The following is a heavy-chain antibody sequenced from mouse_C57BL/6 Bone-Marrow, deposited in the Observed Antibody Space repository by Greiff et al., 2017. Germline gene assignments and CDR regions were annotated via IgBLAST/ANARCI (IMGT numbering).Heavy chain of an antibody. CDR2: IYPGDGDT. V-gene: IGHV1-82*01. J-gene: IGHJ3*01. CDR1: GYAFSSSW. Sequence: VHLVESGPELVKPGASVKISCKASGYAFSSSWMNWVKQRPGKGLEWIGRIYPGDGDTNYNGKFKGKATLTADKSSSTAYMELSSLTSEDSAVYFCARRVAAWFAYWGQGTLVTVSA. CDR3: ARRVAAWFAY. D-gene: IGHD1-1*02.